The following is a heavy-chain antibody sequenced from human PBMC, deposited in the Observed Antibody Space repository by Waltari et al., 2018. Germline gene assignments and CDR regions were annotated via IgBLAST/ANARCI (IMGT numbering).Heavy chain of an antibody. D-gene: IGHD6-19*01. CDR3: ATSSFVAVLDS. J-gene: IGHJ4*02. Sequence: QVQLQESGPGLVQPSGTLSLTCGVSRGAPSNITLWQWIRQAPGEGLEWLGVIHRTGSRNYNPSLKSRLTMSVDKSNSQVSMKLKSLTAADTAVYYCATSSFVAVLDSWGQGTLVTVSS. CDR1: RGAPSNITL. CDR2: IHRTGSR. V-gene: IGHV4-4*02.